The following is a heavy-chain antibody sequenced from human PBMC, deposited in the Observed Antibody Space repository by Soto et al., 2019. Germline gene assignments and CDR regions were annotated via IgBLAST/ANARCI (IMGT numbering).Heavy chain of an antibody. Sequence: EVQLVESGGGLVQPGGSLKLSCAASGFTFSGSAMHWVRQASGKGLEWVGRIRSKANSYATAYAASVKGRFTISRDDSKNTAYLQMNSLKTEDTAVYYCTRQEIATTQRGYYYYDGMDVWGQGTTVTVSS. CDR1: GFTFSGSA. J-gene: IGHJ6*02. CDR3: TRQEIATTQRGYYYYDGMDV. CDR2: IRSKANSYAT. D-gene: IGHD1-26*01. V-gene: IGHV3-73*02.